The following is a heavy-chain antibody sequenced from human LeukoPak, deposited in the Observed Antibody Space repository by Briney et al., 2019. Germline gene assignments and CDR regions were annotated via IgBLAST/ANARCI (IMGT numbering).Heavy chain of an antibody. J-gene: IGHJ5*02. CDR1: GGSISSYY. D-gene: IGHD6-13*01. V-gene: IGHV4-4*07. CDR2: IYTSGST. CDR3: ARDGIAAAGNWFDP. Sequence: SETLSLTCTVAGGSISSYYWSWIRQPAGKGLEWIGRIYTSGSTNYNPSLKSRVTMSLDTSKNQFSLKLSSVTAADTAVYYCARDGIAAAGNWFDPWGQGTLVTVSS.